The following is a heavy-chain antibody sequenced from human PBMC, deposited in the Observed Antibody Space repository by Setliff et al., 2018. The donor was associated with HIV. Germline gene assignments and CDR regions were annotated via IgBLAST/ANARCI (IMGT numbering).Heavy chain of an antibody. D-gene: IGHD6-13*01. CDR3: ATGAETYSSSWEAYYMDV. CDR1: GYTFTDYY. Sequence: ASVKVSCKSSGYTFTDYYIHWVQQAPGKGLEWMGRVDPEDGETIYAERFQGRVTITADTSTDTSYMELSSLRSEDTAVYYCATGAETYSSSWEAYYMDVGGKGTTVTSP. V-gene: IGHV1-69-2*01. J-gene: IGHJ6*03. CDR2: VDPEDGET.